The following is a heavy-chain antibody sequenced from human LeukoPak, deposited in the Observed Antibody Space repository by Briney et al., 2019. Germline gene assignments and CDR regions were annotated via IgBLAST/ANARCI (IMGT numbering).Heavy chain of an antibody. J-gene: IGHJ4*02. CDR1: GFTFSSYA. V-gene: IGHV3-30*04. CDR3: ARDGGAGHFDWFYPLDY. CDR2: ILYDGSNK. D-gene: IGHD3-9*01. Sequence: GGSLRLSCAASGFTFSSYAMHWVRQAPGKGLEWVAVILYDGSNKYYADSVKGRFTISRDNSKNTLYLQMNSLRAEDTAVYYCARDGGAGHFDWFYPLDYWGQGTLVTVSS.